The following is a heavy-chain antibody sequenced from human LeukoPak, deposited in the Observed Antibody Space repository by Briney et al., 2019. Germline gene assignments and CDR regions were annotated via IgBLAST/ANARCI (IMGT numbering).Heavy chain of an antibody. CDR1: GYTFTGDW. J-gene: IGHJ4*02. CDR2: IYPGDSDT. Sequence: HGESLKISCKASGYTFTGDWIGWVRQMPGKGLEWMGIIYPGDSDTRYSPSFQGQVTISADKSISTAYLQWSSLKASDTAMYYCARHARLAAARPSGFDYWGQGTLVTVSS. D-gene: IGHD6-6*01. CDR3: ARHARLAAARPSGFDY. V-gene: IGHV5-51*01.